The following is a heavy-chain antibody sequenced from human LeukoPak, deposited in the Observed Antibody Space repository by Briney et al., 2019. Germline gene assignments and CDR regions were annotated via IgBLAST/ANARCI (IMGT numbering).Heavy chain of an antibody. CDR3: ARVSEGGTFSDY. J-gene: IGHJ4*02. D-gene: IGHD1-26*01. CDR2: IRYDGSNK. Sequence: GGSLRLSCAASGFTFSSYGMHWVRQAPGKGLEWVAFIRYDGSNKYYADSVKGRFTVSRDNSKNTLFLQMNSLRPEDTAVYFCARVSEGGTFSDYWGQGTLVTVSS. CDR1: GFTFSSYG. V-gene: IGHV3-30*02.